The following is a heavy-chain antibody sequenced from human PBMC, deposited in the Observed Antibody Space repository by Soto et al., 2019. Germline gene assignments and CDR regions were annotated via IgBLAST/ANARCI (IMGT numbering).Heavy chain of an antibody. CDR3: ARGEPIAAAGPTDY. Sequence: QVQLVESGGGVVQPGRSLRLSCAASGFTFSSYAMHWVRQAPGKGLEWVAVISYDGSNKYYADSVKGRFTISRDNSKNTLYLQMNSLRAEDTAVYYCARGEPIAAAGPTDYWGQGTLVTVSS. V-gene: IGHV3-30-3*01. J-gene: IGHJ4*02. CDR1: GFTFSSYA. CDR2: ISYDGSNK. D-gene: IGHD6-13*01.